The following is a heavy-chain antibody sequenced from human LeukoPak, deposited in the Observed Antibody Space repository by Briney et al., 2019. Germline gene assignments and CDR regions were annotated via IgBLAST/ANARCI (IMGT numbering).Heavy chain of an antibody. D-gene: IGHD2-21*01. V-gene: IGHV4-61*02. J-gene: IGHJ4*02. CDR2: IYTSGST. CDR1: GGSISSGSYY. CDR3: ARSLAYCGGDCYPYDY. Sequence: SETLSLTCTVSGGSISSGSYYWSWIRQRAGTGLECIGRIYTSGSTNYNPSLKSRVTISVDTFKNQFSLKLSSVTAADTAVYYCARSLAYCGGDCYPYDYWGQGTLVTVSS.